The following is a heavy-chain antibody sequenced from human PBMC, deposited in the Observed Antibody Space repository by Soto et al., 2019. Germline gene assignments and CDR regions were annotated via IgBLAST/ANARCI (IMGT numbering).Heavy chain of an antibody. CDR2: INHSGST. CDR3: ARLSSGSNFFSDY. Sequence: SETLSLTCAVYGGSFSGYYWSWIRQPPGKGLEWIGEINHSGSTNYNPSLKSRVTISVDTSKNQFSLKLSSVKASDTAVYFCARLSSGSNFFSDYWGQGTLVTVSS. CDR1: GGSFSGYY. D-gene: IGHD3-22*01. J-gene: IGHJ4*02. V-gene: IGHV4-34*01.